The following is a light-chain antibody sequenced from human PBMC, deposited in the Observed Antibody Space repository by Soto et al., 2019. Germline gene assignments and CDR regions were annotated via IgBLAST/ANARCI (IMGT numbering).Light chain of an antibody. V-gene: IGKV3-11*01. J-gene: IGKJ5*01. CDR1: QGVTTH. CDR2: DVS. CDR3: QQRSNWPPIT. Sequence: IVMTQSSGTLSVSPGERATLSFRADQGVTTHFAWYQQKSGQSPRLLIYDVSIRAAGIPARFSGSGFGTDFTLTISSLEPEDAAVYYCQQRSNWPPITFGQGTRLEIK.